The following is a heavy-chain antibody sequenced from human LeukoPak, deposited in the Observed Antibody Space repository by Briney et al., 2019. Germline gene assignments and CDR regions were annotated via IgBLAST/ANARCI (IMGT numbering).Heavy chain of an antibody. CDR1: GYTFTSYG. D-gene: IGHD5-18*01. CDR3: ARRGYSYGYEGNDY. J-gene: IGHJ4*02. Sequence: ASAKVSCKASGYTFTSYGISWVRQAPGQGLEWMGWISAYNGNTNYAQKLQGRVTMTTDTSTSTAYMELRSLRSDDTAVYYCARRGYSYGYEGNDYWGQGTLVTVSS. V-gene: IGHV1-18*01. CDR2: ISAYNGNT.